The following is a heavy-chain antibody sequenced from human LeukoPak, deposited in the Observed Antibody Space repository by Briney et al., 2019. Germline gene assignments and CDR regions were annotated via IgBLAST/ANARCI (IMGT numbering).Heavy chain of an antibody. D-gene: IGHD6-13*01. CDR3: AKIGEYSSSWYSFTDYYYYMDV. CDR2: IRYDGSNK. J-gene: IGHJ6*03. Sequence: GGSLRLSCAASGFTFSRYSMHWVRQAPGKGLEWVAFIRYDGSNKYYADSVKGRFTISRDNSKNTLYLQMNSLRAEDTAVYYCAKIGEYSSSWYSFTDYYYYMDVWGKGTTVTVSS. CDR1: GFTFSRYS. V-gene: IGHV3-30*02.